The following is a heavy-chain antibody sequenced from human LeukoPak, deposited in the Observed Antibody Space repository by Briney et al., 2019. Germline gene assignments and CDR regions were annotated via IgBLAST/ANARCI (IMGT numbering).Heavy chain of an antibody. CDR1: GVSISSFH. D-gene: IGHD3-22*01. Sequence: SETLSLTCTVSGVSISSFHWSWIRQPAGQGLEWIGRVHTSGTSNYSPSLESRVTMSGDTSKNQFSLSLSSVTAADTAVYYCARDGYYDSSGYSYFDYWGQGTLVTVSA. CDR2: VHTSGTS. J-gene: IGHJ4*02. V-gene: IGHV4-4*07. CDR3: ARDGYYDSSGYSYFDY.